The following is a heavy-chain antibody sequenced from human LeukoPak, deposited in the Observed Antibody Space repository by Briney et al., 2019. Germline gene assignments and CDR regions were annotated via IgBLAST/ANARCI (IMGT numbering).Heavy chain of an antibody. Sequence: SETLSLTCAVYGGSFSGYYWSWIRQPPGKGLEWIGEINHSGSTNYNPSLKSRVTISVDTSKNQFSLKLSSVTAADTAVYYCARVKPYYDFWSAPSFFDYWGQGTLVTVSS. D-gene: IGHD3-3*01. V-gene: IGHV4-34*01. CDR3: ARVKPYYDFWSAPSFFDY. CDR2: INHSGST. CDR1: GGSFSGYY. J-gene: IGHJ4*02.